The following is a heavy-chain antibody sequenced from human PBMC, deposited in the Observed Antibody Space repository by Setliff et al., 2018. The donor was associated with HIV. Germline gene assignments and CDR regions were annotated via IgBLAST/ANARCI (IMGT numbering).Heavy chain of an antibody. CDR3: ARVVRGVIIDWYYFDY. CDR1: GGSISSYY. V-gene: IGHV4-59*01. J-gene: IGHJ4*02. Sequence: SETLSLTCTVSGGSISSYYWSWIRQPPGKGLEWIGYIYYSGSTNYNPSLKSRVTISVDTSKNQFSLKLSSVTAADTAVYYCARVVRGVIIDWYYFDYWGQGTLVTVSS. D-gene: IGHD3-10*01. CDR2: IYYSGST.